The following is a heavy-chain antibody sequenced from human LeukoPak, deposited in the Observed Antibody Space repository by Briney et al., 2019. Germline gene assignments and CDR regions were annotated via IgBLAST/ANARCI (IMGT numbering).Heavy chain of an antibody. CDR2: ISYDGSNK. V-gene: IGHV3-30*18. CDR3: AKAYYYGSGSPRWTHAFDI. J-gene: IGHJ3*02. CDR1: GFTFSSYG. Sequence: GGSLRLSCAASGFTFSSYGMHWVRQAPGKGLEWVAVISYDGSNKYYADSVKGRFTISRDNSKNTLYLQMNSLRAEDTAVYYCAKAYYYGSGSPRWTHAFDIWGQGTMVTVSS. D-gene: IGHD3-10*01.